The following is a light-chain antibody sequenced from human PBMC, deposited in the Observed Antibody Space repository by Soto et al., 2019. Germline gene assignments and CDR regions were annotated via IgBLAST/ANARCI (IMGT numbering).Light chain of an antibody. CDR1: QIISSW. J-gene: IGKJ1*01. Sequence: DIQITQSPSTRSASVVDRVTITALASQIISSWLAWYQQKPGKAPKLLIYDASSLESGVPSRFSGSGSGTECTLTISSLQPDDFATYYCQQYNSQPRWKFGQGTKVDIK. CDR2: DAS. CDR3: QQYNSQPRWK. V-gene: IGKV1-5*01.